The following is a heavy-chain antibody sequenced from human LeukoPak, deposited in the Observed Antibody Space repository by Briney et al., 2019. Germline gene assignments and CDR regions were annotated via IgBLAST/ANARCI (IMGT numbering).Heavy chain of an antibody. CDR2: INHSGST. D-gene: IGHD5-18*01. CDR3: APRGDIEHSYGYGKWFDP. Sequence: SETLSLTCAVYGGSFSGYYWSWIRQPPGKGLEWIGEINHSGSTNYNASLKSRVTVSVDSSKNQFSLRPSSVTAADTAVYYCAPRGDIEHSYGYGKWFDPWGQGTRVTVSS. J-gene: IGHJ5*02. CDR1: GGSFSGYY. V-gene: IGHV4-34*01.